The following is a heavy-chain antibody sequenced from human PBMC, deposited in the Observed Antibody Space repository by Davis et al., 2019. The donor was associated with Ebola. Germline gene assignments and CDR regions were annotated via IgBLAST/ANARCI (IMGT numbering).Heavy chain of an antibody. CDR2: IIPVFGIA. CDR3: ARDLGADCSSASCLEGAFDP. Sequence: SSVTVSCKASRYTFTSFAISWVRQAPGQGLEWMGRIIPVFGIATYAQKFQGRVTITADKSTDTAYMELSSLRFEDTAVFYCARDLGADCSSASCLEGAFDPWGQGTLVTVSS. J-gene: IGHJ5*02. V-gene: IGHV1-69*04. CDR1: RYTFTSFA. D-gene: IGHD2-2*01.